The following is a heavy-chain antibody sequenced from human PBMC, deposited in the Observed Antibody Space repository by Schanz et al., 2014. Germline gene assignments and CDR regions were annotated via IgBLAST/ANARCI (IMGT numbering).Heavy chain of an antibody. D-gene: IGHD6-19*01. CDR3: TTETIAMAGTFSI. V-gene: IGHV7-4-1*02. CDR1: GYTFTSYA. CDR2: INTNTGNP. J-gene: IGHJ4*02. Sequence: QVQLVQSGSELKKPGASVKVSCKASGYTFTSYAMNWVRQAPGQGLEWVGWINTNTGNPTYAQGFTGRFVFSLDTAVSRAYLKIRRIQEEDTAAYYCTTETIAMAGTFSIWGQGTLVTVSS.